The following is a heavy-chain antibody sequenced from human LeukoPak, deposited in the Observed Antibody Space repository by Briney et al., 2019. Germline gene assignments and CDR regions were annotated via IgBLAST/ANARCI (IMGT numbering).Heavy chain of an antibody. CDR2: IIPIFGTA. V-gene: IGHV1-69*13. CDR1: GCTFSSYA. Sequence: GASVKVSCKASGCTFSSYAISWVRQAPGQGLEWMGGIIPIFGTANYAQKFQGRVTITADESTSTAYMELSSLRAEDTAVYYCARGRDYGDYAWFDPWGQGTLVTVSS. D-gene: IGHD4-17*01. J-gene: IGHJ5*02. CDR3: ARGRDYGDYAWFDP.